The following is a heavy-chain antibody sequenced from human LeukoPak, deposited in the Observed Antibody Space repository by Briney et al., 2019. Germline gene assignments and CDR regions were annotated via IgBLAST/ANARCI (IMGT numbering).Heavy chain of an antibody. V-gene: IGHV4-39*07. CDR2: IFSTGST. J-gene: IGHJ4*02. D-gene: IGHD2-2*01. CDR3: AWGRQLNFFDL. CDR1: GDSISTSRYY. Sequence: SETLSLTCTVAGDSISTSRYYWGWLRQPPGKGLQWIGSIFSTGSTYYNPSLKSRVTISIDTSKNHFSLRLNSVTAADTAVYYCAWGRQLNFFDLWGQGTLVTVSS.